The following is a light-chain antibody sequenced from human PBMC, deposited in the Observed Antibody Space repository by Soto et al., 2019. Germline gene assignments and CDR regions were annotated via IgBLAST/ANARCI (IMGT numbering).Light chain of an antibody. CDR2: GAS. V-gene: IGKV3-15*01. CDR1: QSVNAN. Sequence: EVVMTQSPATLSVSPGERATLSCRASQSVNANLAWYHQKPGQAPRLLIHGASNRATGIPARFSGSGFGTEFILTIISLQSEDFAVYDCQQYNTWLWTFGQGTKVEI. J-gene: IGKJ1*01. CDR3: QQYNTWLWT.